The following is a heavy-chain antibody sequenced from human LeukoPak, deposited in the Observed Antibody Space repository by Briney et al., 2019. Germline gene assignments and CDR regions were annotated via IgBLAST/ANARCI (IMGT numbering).Heavy chain of an antibody. Sequence: GGSLRLSCAASGFTFSRYWMSWVRQAPGKGLEWVANINQDGSEKYYVDSVKGRFTISRDNAKDSVYLQMNRLRAEDTAVYYCARDHGFSYYYYYMDVWGKGTTVTVSS. D-gene: IGHD3-3*01. CDR3: ARDHGFSYYYYYMDV. V-gene: IGHV3-7*01. CDR1: GFTFSRYW. J-gene: IGHJ6*03. CDR2: INQDGSEK.